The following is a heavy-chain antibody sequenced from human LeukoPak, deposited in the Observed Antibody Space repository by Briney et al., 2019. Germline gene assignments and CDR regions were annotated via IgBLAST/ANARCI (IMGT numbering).Heavy chain of an antibody. CDR3: ARSGISGSYHAY. CDR2: ISGSGSTI. D-gene: IGHD1-26*01. V-gene: IGHV3-48*03. CDR1: GFTFSNYE. J-gene: IGHJ4*02. Sequence: GGSLRLSCAASGFTFSNYEINWVRQAPGRGLEWMSYISGSGSTIYYADSVKGRFTITRDNAKKSLYLQMNSLRAEDTAVYYCARSGISGSYHAYWGQGTLVTVSS.